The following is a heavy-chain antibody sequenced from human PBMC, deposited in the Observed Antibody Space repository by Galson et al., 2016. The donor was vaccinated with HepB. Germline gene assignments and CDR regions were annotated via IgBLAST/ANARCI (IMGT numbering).Heavy chain of an antibody. D-gene: IGHD6-13*01. CDR2: TYYRSKWYN. CDR3: ARRGSKEKGYFDL. CDR1: GDSVSSHSVT. V-gene: IGHV6-1*01. Sequence: CAISGDSVSSHSVTWQWIRQSPSRGLEWLGRTYYRSKWYNDYAVSVKSRMTINPDTSKNQFSLQLNSVTPEDTAVYYCARRGSKEKGYFDLWGRGTLVTVSS. J-gene: IGHJ2*01.